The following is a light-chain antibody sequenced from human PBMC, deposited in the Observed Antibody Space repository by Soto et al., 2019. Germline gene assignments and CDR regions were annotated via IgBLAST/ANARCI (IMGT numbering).Light chain of an antibody. CDR3: QQYDSSPRT. CDR1: QGVNSDY. Sequence: EIVLTQSPGTLSLSPGERATLSCRASQGVNSDYLAWYQQKPGQGPRARMYGASNRATCIPDRFSGSGSGTDFSLTSRRLDPYDYAVYYCQQYDSSPRTFGQGTKVEIK. V-gene: IGKV3-20*01. J-gene: IGKJ1*01. CDR2: GAS.